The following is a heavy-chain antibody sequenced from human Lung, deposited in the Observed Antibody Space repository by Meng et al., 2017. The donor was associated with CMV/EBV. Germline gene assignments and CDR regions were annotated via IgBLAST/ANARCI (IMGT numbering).Heavy chain of an antibody. D-gene: IGHD3-3*01. CDR1: GFTVSTNF. Sequence: GGSLRLXCAASGFTVSTNFMSWVRQAPGKGLEWVSLMYSGGTTYYADSVKGRFTISRDDSKNTLYLQMNSLRAEDTAVYYCARNQPISDAFDIWDQGTMVTVSS. CDR2: MYSGGTT. V-gene: IGHV3-53*01. J-gene: IGHJ3*02. CDR3: ARNQPISDAFDI.